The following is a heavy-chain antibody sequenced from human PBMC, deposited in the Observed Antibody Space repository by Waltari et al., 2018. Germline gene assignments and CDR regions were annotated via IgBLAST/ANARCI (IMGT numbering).Heavy chain of an antibody. CDR2: VTSDDKT. CDR3: ARDKGVEPTTRFDY. Sequence: EVQLVESGGGLIQPGGSLRLSCPASAFSVSSNDMTWVRQAPGKGLEWLSIVTSDDKTYYADSVKGRFTISRDNSKNTLYLEMSSLTAEDTAVYYCARDKGVEPTTRFDYWGQGTLVTVSS. J-gene: IGHJ4*02. D-gene: IGHD1-26*01. CDR1: AFSVSSND. V-gene: IGHV3-53*01.